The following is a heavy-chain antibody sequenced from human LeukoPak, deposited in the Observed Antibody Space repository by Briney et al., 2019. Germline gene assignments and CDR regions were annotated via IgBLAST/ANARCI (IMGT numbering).Heavy chain of an antibody. CDR1: GFTFSSYR. CDR2: ISSSSSTI. J-gene: IGHJ4*02. D-gene: IGHD2-15*01. CDR3: EREGFLGSIILD. V-gene: IGHV3-48*01. Sequence: GGSLSLSCAASGFTFSSYRMNWVRQAQGKGLEWVSYISSSSSTIYYADSVKGRFTISRDNAKNSLYLQMNSLRAEYTAVYYCEREGFLGSIILDWGQGTLVTVSS.